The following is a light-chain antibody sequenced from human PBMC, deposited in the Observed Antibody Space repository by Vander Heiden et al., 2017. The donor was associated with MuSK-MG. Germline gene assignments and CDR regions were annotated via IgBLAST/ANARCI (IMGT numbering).Light chain of an antibody. V-gene: IGKV1-5*03. CDR3: QQHAGNSPWL. J-gene: IGKJ1*01. CDR1: QSGSGS. CDR2: QVS. Sequence: DIQMTQSPSTLSASVGDRVTITCRASQSGSGSLAWYQQKPGRAPKLLIYQVSTLLTGVPSRFSGSGYGKDFTLTISSRQPDDLAAYYCQQHAGNSPWLFGQGTKVEIK.